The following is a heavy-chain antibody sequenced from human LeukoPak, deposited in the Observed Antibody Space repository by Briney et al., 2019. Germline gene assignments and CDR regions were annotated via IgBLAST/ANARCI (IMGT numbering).Heavy chain of an antibody. D-gene: IGHD3-10*01. J-gene: IGHJ4*02. CDR1: GFTFRSFA. Sequence: GGSLSLSCAASGFTFRSFAMSWVRQAPGKGLEWVSAISGSGGSTYYADSVKGRFTISRDNSKNTLYLQMNSLRAEDTAVYYCAKDSAHLPMVRGVYLDYWGQGTLVTVSS. V-gene: IGHV3-23*01. CDR2: ISGSGGST. CDR3: AKDSAHLPMVRGVYLDY.